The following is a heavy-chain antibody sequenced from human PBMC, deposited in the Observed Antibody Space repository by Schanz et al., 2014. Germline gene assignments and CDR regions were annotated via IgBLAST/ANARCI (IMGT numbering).Heavy chain of an antibody. V-gene: IGHV3-23*01. CDR3: VRDSFFAFDY. J-gene: IGHJ4*02. CDR1: GFSFSSYA. Sequence: EVQLLESGGGLVEPGGSLRLSCAASGFSFSSYAMGWVRQARGKGLEWVSAISGGGGTTYYADSVRGRITMSRDNSKNTMYLQINNLRADDTAVYYCVRDSFFAFDYWGQGTLVTVSS. D-gene: IGHD3-3*01. CDR2: ISGGGGTT.